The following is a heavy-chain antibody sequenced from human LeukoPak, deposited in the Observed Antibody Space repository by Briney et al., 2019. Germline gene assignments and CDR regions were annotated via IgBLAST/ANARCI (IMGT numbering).Heavy chain of an antibody. CDR3: AKQAVPRYGDYYYYGMDV. D-gene: IGHD4-17*01. CDR1: GFNFRCYL. CDR2: IPYEGRNK. Sequence: PGKALRHSCGAYGFNFRCYLMAWVQQAPGKGLEREAAIPYEGRNKYYADSVKGRFTISRDNSKNTVYLQMNSLRAEDTALYYCAKQAVPRYGDYYYYGMDVWGQGTTVTVSS. J-gene: IGHJ6*02. V-gene: IGHV3-30*18.